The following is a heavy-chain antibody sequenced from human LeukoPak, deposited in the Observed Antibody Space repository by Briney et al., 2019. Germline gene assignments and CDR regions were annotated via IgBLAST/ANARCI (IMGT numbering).Heavy chain of an antibody. D-gene: IGHD3-10*01. Sequence: GGSLRLSCAASGFTLSRYGMHWVRQAPGKGLEWVAFIPYDGSNKYYADSVKGRFTISRDNSKNTLYLQMNSLRAEDTAVYYCAKGIWFGEFGDGVTWGQGTLVTVSS. J-gene: IGHJ4*02. CDR3: AKGIWFGEFGDGVT. CDR2: IPYDGSNK. CDR1: GFTLSRYG. V-gene: IGHV3-30*02.